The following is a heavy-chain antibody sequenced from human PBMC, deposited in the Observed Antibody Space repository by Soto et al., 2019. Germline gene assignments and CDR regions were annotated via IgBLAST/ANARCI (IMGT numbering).Heavy chain of an antibody. CDR3: ARDSGWPILNFDN. Sequence: GSLRLSCAASDFDFSSYGIHWVRQAPGKGLEWVAASSYDGRETFYADSAKGRFTVSKEMSKNTAFLQMNALRPEDTAVYFCARDSGWPILNFDNWGQGTPVTVSS. V-gene: IGHV3-30*03. D-gene: IGHD3-10*01. CDR2: SSYDGRET. J-gene: IGHJ4*02. CDR1: DFDFSSYG.